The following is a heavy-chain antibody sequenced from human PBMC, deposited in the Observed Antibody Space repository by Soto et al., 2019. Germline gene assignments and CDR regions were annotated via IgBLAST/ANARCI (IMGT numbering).Heavy chain of an antibody. Sequence: PSQTLSLTCAISGDSVSSNSAAWNWIRQSPSRGLEWLGRTYYRSKWYNDYAVSVKSRITINPDTSKNQFSLQLNSVTPEDTAVYYCARERYCSSTSCPAWVTVYYYCMDVWGQGTTVTVSS. CDR1: GDSVSSNSAA. V-gene: IGHV6-1*01. CDR2: TYYRSKWYN. CDR3: ARERYCSSTSCPAWVTVYYYCMDV. J-gene: IGHJ6*02. D-gene: IGHD2-2*01.